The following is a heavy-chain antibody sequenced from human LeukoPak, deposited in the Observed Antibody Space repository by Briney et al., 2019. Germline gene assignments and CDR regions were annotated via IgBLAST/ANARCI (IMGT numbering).Heavy chain of an antibody. Sequence: AGGSLRLSCAASGFTFSSYAMSWVRQAPGKGLEWVSAISGSGGSTYYADSVKGRFTISRDNSKNTLYLQMNSLRAEDTAVYYCAKGLLGYCSSTSCLPGRYWGQGTLVTVSS. CDR1: GFTFSSYA. V-gene: IGHV3-23*01. CDR3: AKGLLGYCSSTSCLPGRY. D-gene: IGHD2-2*01. CDR2: ISGSGGST. J-gene: IGHJ4*02.